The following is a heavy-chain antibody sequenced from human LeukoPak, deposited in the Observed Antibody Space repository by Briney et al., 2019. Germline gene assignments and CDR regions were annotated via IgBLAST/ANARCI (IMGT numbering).Heavy chain of an antibody. CDR1: GYTFTSYG. D-gene: IGHD3-22*01. CDR3: ARDLEWGRSGRGSSGYYGY. CDR2: ISAYNGNT. J-gene: IGHJ4*02. V-gene: IGHV1-18*01. Sequence: ASVKVSRKASGYTFTSYGISWVRQAPGQGLEWMGWISAYNGNTNYAQKLQGRVTMTTDTSTSTAYMELRSLRSDDTAVYYCARDLEWGRSGRGSSGYYGYWGQGTLVTVSS.